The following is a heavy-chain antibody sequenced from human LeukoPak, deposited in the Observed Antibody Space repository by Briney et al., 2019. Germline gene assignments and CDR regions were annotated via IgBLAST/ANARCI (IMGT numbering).Heavy chain of an antibody. D-gene: IGHD4-17*01. CDR3: ARALVKAYGDFPVFDY. V-gene: IGHV1-69*05. Sequence: SVKVSCKASGGTFSSYAISWVRQAPGQGLEWMGRIIPIFGTANYAQKFQGRVTITTDESTSTAYMELSSLRSEDTAVYYCARALVKAYGDFPVFDYWGHGTLVTVSS. J-gene: IGHJ4*01. CDR2: IIPIFGTA. CDR1: GGTFSSYA.